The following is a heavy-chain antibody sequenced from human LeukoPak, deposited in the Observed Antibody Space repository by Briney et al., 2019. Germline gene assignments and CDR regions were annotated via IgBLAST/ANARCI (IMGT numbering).Heavy chain of an antibody. CDR2: IRYDGGNK. J-gene: IGHJ4*02. CDR3: ARDGSLPDY. V-gene: IGHV3-30*02. CDR1: GFIFSSFG. Sequence: GGSPRLSCAASGFIFSSFGMHWVRQSPGKGLEWVAFIRYDGGNKYYADSVKGRFTISRDNSKNTLYLQMNSLRAEDTAVYYCARDGSLPDYWGQGTLVTVSS.